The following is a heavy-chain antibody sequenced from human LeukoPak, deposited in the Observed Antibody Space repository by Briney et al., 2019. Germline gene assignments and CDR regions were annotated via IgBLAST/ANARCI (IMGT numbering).Heavy chain of an antibody. Sequence: GGSLRLSCAAFGFTFRTYAMNWVRQAPGKGLEWVSLITGNGDTIQYADSVKGRFTISRDNSKNTLYLQMNNVRAEDTAMYYCAKDSKPDGLNDFDFWGQGTLVTVSS. V-gene: IGHV3-23*01. J-gene: IGHJ4*02. CDR3: AKDSKPDGLNDFDF. D-gene: IGHD5-24*01. CDR2: ITGNGDTI. CDR1: GFTFRTYA.